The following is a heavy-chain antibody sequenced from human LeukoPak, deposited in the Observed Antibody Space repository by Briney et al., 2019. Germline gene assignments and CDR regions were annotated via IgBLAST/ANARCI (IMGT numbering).Heavy chain of an antibody. CDR3: ARDQYGY. CDR2: ISYDGSNK. D-gene: IGHD2-2*01. CDR1: GFTFSSYA. J-gene: IGHJ4*02. Sequence: GGSLRLSCAASGFTFSSYAMHWVRQAPGKGLEWVAVISYDGSNKYYADSVKGRFTISRDNSKNTLYLQMNSLRAEDTAVCYCARDQYGYWGQGTLVTVSS. V-gene: IGHV3-30*04.